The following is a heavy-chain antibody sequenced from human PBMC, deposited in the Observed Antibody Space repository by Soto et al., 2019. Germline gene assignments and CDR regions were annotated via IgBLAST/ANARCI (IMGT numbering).Heavy chain of an antibody. CDR1: GFTFTNYC. CDR3: ARDLPGDDSSGPRWDLFGP. Sequence: GSLRLSCAASGFTFTNYCMNWVRQAPGKGLEWVSSISSSSSDIYYADSVKGRFTISRDNANHSVFLQMSRRRAEDTAVYYCARDLPGDDSSGPRWDLFGPWGQGPLVTVAS. J-gene: IGHJ5*02. V-gene: IGHV3-21*01. CDR2: ISSSSSDI. D-gene: IGHD3-22*01.